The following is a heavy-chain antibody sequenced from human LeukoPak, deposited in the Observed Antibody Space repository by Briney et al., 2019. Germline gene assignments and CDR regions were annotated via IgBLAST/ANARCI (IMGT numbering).Heavy chain of an antibody. CDR2: IYHSGST. V-gene: IGHV4-30-2*01. CDR1: GGSISSGGYY. D-gene: IGHD3-3*01. CDR3: ARGTLRYYDFNLYYFDY. Sequence: PSETLSLTCTVSGGSISSGGYYWSWIRQPPGKGLEWIGYIYHSGSTYYNPSLKSRVTISVDRSKNQFSLKLSSVTAADTAAYYCARGTLRYYDFNLYYFDYWGQGTLVTVSS. J-gene: IGHJ4*02.